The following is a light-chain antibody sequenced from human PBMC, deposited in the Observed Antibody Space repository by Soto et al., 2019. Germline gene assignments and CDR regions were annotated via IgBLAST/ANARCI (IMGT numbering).Light chain of an antibody. CDR2: EVS. CDR1: SSDVGSYNL. Sequence: QSVLTQPASVSGSPGQSITICCTGTSSDVGSYNLVSWYQQHPGKAPKLMIYEVSKRPSGVSNRFSGSKSGNTASLTISGLQAEDEADYYCCSYAGTPYVFGTGTKVTVL. V-gene: IGLV2-23*02. CDR3: CSYAGTPYV. J-gene: IGLJ1*01.